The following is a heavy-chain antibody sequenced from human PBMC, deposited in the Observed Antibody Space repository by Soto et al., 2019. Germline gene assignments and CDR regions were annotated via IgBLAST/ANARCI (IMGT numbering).Heavy chain of an antibody. CDR1: GFTFSHYW. J-gene: IGHJ4*02. Sequence: EVQLVDSGGDLVQPGGSLRLSCAASGFTFSHYWMTWVRQAPGKGLEWVANINQDGSVKTYLDSMKGGLTISRDNAQDSLYLQMDSLRAEDTAVYYCGRDPGYGALDYWGQGTLVTVST. CDR2: INQDGSVK. CDR3: GRDPGYGALDY. D-gene: IGHD4-17*01. V-gene: IGHV3-7*01.